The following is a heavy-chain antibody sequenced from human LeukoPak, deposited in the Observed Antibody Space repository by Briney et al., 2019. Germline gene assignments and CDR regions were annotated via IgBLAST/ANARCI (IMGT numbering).Heavy chain of an antibody. CDR2: IVTNNGGT. V-gene: IGHV1-2*02. Sequence: ASMKVSCKASGYTFTDYYMHWVRQAPGQGLEWMGWIVTNNGGTNYAQNFKGRVTMTRDTSVSTAYVEVSDLKSDDTAVYYCARGGPHHGFDIWAQGTMVTVSS. J-gene: IGHJ3*02. CDR3: ARGGPHHGFDI. CDR1: GYTFTDYY.